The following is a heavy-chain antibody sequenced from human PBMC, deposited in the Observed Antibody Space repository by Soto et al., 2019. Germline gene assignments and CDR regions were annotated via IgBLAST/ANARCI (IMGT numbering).Heavy chain of an antibody. J-gene: IGHJ6*02. CDR1: GGSISSGHYY. Sequence: PSETLSLTCTVSGGSISSGHYYWSWIRQPPGKGLEWIGYIYYSGSTYYNPSLKSRVTISVDTSKNQFSLKLSSVTAADTAVYYCARDLRYGDYVPLDLGYYGMDVWSQGTTVTVSS. V-gene: IGHV4-30-4*01. CDR2: IYYSGST. D-gene: IGHD4-17*01. CDR3: ARDLRYGDYVPLDLGYYGMDV.